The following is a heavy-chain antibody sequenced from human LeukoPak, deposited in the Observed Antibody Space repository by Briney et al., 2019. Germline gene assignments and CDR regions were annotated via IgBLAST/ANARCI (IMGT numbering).Heavy chain of an antibody. CDR1: GYTFTGYY. D-gene: IGHD5-24*01. J-gene: IGHJ4*02. CDR3: ARDSSRGLASPPYY. V-gene: IGHV1-2*04. Sequence: GAPVKVSCKASGYTFTGYYMHWVRQAPGQGLEWMGWINPNSGGTNYAQKFQGWVTMTRDTSISTAYMELSRLRSDDTAVYYCARDSSRGLASPPYYWGQGTLVTVSS. CDR2: INPNSGGT.